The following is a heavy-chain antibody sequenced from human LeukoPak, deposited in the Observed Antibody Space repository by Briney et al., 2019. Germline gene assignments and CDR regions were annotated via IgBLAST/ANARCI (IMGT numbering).Heavy chain of an antibody. D-gene: IGHD2-8*01. J-gene: IGHJ4*02. CDR3: ANSRMVYAILGDY. V-gene: IGHV3-23*01. CDR2: ISGSGGST. Sequence: PGGSLRLSCAASGFTFSSYAMSWVRQAPGKGLERVSAISGSGGSTYYADSVQGRFTISRDNSKNTLYLQMNSLRAEDTAVYYCANSRMVYAILGDYWGQGTLVTVSS. CDR1: GFTFSSYA.